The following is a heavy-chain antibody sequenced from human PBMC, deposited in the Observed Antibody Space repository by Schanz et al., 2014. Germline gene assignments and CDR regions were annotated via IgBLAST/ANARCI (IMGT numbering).Heavy chain of an antibody. CDR2: INPSGGST. Sequence: QVQLVQSGPEVKKPGASVKVSCQASGYTLKDHAMHWVRQAPGQGLEWMGIINPSGGSTSYAQKFQGRVTMTADKSTSTVYMEVSGLRSEDTAVYYCAKVDRTRYYAMDVWGQGTTVTVSS. V-gene: IGHV1-46*02. D-gene: IGHD3-9*01. CDR1: GYTLKDHA. J-gene: IGHJ6*02. CDR3: AKVDRTRYYAMDV.